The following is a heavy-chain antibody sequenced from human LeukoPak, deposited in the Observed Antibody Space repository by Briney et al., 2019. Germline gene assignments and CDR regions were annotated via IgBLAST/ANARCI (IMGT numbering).Heavy chain of an antibody. V-gene: IGHV4-39*01. D-gene: IGHD3-22*01. J-gene: IGHJ4*02. CDR3: ARQVWGYYDSSGYQPLFDY. Sequence: PSETLSLTCTVSGGSISSSSYYWGWIRQPPGKGLVWIGSIYYSGSTYYNPSLKSRVTISVDTSKNQFALKLSSVTAADTAVYYCARQVWGYYDSSGYQPLFDYWGQGTLVTVSS. CDR2: IYYSGST. CDR1: GGSISSSSYY.